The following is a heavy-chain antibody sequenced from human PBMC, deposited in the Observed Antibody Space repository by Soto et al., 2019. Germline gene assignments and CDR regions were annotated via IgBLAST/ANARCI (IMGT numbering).Heavy chain of an antibody. V-gene: IGHV3-33*01. CDR2: IWYDGSNK. CDR1: GFTFSSYG. J-gene: IGHJ4*02. D-gene: IGHD6-13*01. Sequence: GGSLRLSCAASGFTFSSYGMHWVRQAPGKGLEWVAVIWYDGSNKYYADSVKGRFTISRDNSKNTLYLQMSSLRAEDTAVYYCARDRYPRSSSWSTYFDYWGQGTLVTVSS. CDR3: ARDRYPRSSSWSTYFDY.